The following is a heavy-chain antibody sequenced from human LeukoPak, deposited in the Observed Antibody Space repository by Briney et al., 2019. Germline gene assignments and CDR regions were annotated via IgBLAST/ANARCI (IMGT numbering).Heavy chain of an antibody. Sequence: SETLSLTCTVSDGSITNYDWSWVRQPPGKGLEFIGHVHYSGTADYNPSLKSRVTISIDTSKKHFFLKLKTVTAADTAVYYCARGYGDFRVEGRYFHSWGQGTLVTVSS. CDR2: VHYSGTA. CDR1: DGSITNYD. CDR3: ARGYGDFRVEGRYFHS. V-gene: IGHV4-59*01. J-gene: IGHJ4*02. D-gene: IGHD4-17*01.